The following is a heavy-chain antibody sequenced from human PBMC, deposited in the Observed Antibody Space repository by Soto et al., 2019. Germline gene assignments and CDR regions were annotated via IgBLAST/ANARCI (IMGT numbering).Heavy chain of an antibody. CDR1: GFTFSSYA. CDR3: ARIYGSGSSVDY. J-gene: IGHJ4*02. D-gene: IGHD3-10*01. CDR2: ISSNGGST. Sequence: GGSLRLSCAASGFTFSSYAMHWVRQAPGKGLEYVSAISSNGGSTYYANSVKGRFTISRDNSKNTLYLQMGSLRAEDMAVYYCARIYGSGSSVDYWGQGTLVTVSS. V-gene: IGHV3-64*01.